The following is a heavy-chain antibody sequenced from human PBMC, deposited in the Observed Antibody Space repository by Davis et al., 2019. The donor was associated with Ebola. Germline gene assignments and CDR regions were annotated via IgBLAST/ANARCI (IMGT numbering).Heavy chain of an antibody. Sequence: AASVKVSCKASGYTFTSYDINWVRQAPGQGLEWMGWMNPNSGNTGYAQKFQGRVTMTRDSSITTAYMELSSLRSEDTAMDYCARSPGTRYYGMDVWGKGTTVTVSS. J-gene: IGHJ6*04. D-gene: IGHD1-1*01. CDR1: GYTFTSYD. CDR2: MNPNSGNT. V-gene: IGHV1-8*01. CDR3: ARSPGTRYYGMDV.